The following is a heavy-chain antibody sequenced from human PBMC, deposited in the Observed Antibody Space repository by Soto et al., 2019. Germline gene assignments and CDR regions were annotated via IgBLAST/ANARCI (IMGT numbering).Heavy chain of an antibody. CDR1: GGSISSGGYS. CDR2: IYHSGST. CDR3: ARDQGEQYYGMDV. Sequence: QLQLQESGSGLVKPSQTLSLTCAVSGGSISSGGYSWSWIRQPPGKGLEWIGYIYHSGSTYYNPSLKSRVTKSVDRSKNQFSLKLSSVTAADTAVYYCARDQGEQYYGMDVWGQGTTVTVSS. J-gene: IGHJ6*02. V-gene: IGHV4-30-2*01. D-gene: IGHD3-16*01.